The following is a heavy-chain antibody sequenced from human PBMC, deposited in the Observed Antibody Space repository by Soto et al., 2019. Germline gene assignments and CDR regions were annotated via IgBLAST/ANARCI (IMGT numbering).Heavy chain of an antibody. J-gene: IGHJ4*02. CDR1: GDSVNSAY. CDR3: ARTDAYNSSFFDS. V-gene: IGHV4-31*03. D-gene: IGHD6-6*01. Sequence: QVQLQEMGPGLVKPSQTLTVTCTVSGDSVNSAYWSWIRQLPGKGLEWMGNIYHTGRTFYNPSLKRRLAISIDTSKPLFSRKLRSVTASDTAVYYCARTDAYNSSFFDSWGQGTVVTVSS. CDR2: IYHTGRT.